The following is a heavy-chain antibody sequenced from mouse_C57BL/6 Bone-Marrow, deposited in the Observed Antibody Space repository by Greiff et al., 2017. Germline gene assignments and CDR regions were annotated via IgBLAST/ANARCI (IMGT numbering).Heavy chain of an antibody. V-gene: IGHV5-12*01. CDR1: GFTFSDYY. CDR3: ARQYDVSSWYSMDY. D-gene: IGHD1-1*01. J-gene: IGHJ4*01. Sequence: EVKVVESGGGLVQPGGSLKLSCAASGFTFSDYYMYWVRQTPEKRLEWVAYISNGGGSTYYPDTVKGRFTISRDNAKNTLYLQMSRLKSEDTAVYYCARQYDVSSWYSMDYWGQRASVTVAS. CDR2: ISNGGGST.